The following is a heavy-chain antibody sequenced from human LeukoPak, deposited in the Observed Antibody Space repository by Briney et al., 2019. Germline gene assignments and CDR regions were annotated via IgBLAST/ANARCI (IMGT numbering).Heavy chain of an antibody. CDR2: ISYDGSNK. Sequence: PGGSLRLSCAASGFTFSSYAVHWVRQAPGKGLEWVAVISYDGSNKYYADSVKGRFTISRDNSKNTLYLQMNSLRAEDTALYYCAKDTVKVSTIRRVPHYMDVWGKGTTVTISS. CDR1: GFTFSSYA. V-gene: IGHV3-30*04. J-gene: IGHJ6*03. D-gene: IGHD5/OR15-5a*01. CDR3: AKDTVKVSTIRRVPHYMDV.